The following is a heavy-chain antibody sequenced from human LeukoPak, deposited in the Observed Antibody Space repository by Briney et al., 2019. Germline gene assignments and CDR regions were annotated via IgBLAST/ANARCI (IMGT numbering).Heavy chain of an antibody. Sequence: ASVKVSCKASGYTFTSYGISWVRQAPGQGLEWMGWISAYNGNTNYAQKLQGRVTMTTDTSTSTAYMELSRLRSDDTAVYYCARDWWQRDAFDIWGQGTMVTVSS. J-gene: IGHJ3*02. D-gene: IGHD2-15*01. CDR2: ISAYNGNT. CDR1: GYTFTSYG. CDR3: ARDWWQRDAFDI. V-gene: IGHV1-18*01.